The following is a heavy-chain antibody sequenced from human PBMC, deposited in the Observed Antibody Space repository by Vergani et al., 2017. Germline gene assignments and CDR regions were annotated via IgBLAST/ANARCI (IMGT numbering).Heavy chain of an antibody. J-gene: IGHJ4*02. V-gene: IGHV1-2*02. CDR3: ARDQNIVVVSAAIGY. Sequence: QVQLVQSGAEVKKPGASVKVSCKASGYTFIGYYMHWVRQAPGQGLEWVGWINPNSGGTNYAQKFQGRVTMTRDTSISTAYMELSRLRSDDTAVYYCARDQNIVVVSAAIGYWGQGTLVTVSS. CDR2: INPNSGGT. CDR1: GYTFIGYY. D-gene: IGHD2-2*01.